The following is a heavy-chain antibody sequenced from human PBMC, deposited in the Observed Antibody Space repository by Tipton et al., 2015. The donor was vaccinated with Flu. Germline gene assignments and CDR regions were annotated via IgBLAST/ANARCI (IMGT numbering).Heavy chain of an antibody. CDR3: ARGSGSGTFVIFDY. V-gene: IGHV4-4*07. CDR1: GGSLSSFY. J-gene: IGHJ4*02. CDR2: IYSSGIT. D-gene: IGHD3-10*01. Sequence: TLCLTCTVSGGSLSSFYWTWIRQPAGKGLEWIGRIYSSGITKYNPSLKSRVTMSIDTSKNQFSLSLSSVTAADTAVYYCARGSGSGTFVIFDYWGQGTLVAVSS.